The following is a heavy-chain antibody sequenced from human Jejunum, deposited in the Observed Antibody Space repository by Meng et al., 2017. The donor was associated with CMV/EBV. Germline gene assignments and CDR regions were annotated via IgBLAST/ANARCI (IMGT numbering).Heavy chain of an antibody. Sequence: KSSVYTTTSYGINWVRQAPGQGLEWMGWISGYNGQTDYAQKFQGRVSMTTDTSTSTVYMELRSLRSDDTAVYYCAGPSVDIEMAHWGQGTLVTVSS. V-gene: IGHV1-18*01. D-gene: IGHD5-12*01. CDR3: AGPSVDIEMAH. CDR2: ISGYNGQT. CDR1: VYTTTSYG. J-gene: IGHJ4*02.